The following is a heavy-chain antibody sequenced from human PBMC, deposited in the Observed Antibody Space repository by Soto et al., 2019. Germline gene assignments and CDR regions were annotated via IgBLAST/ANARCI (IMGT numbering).Heavy chain of an antibody. Sequence: PSETLSLTCTVPGGSINSGGYCWSWIRQHPGKGLDWIGCISYGGSTSYNPSLKSRVTISVDTSKNQFSLRLTSVTAGDTAVYYCARGRCIGTTCPYFDYWGQGILVTVSS. D-gene: IGHD2-2*01. CDR1: GGSINSGGYC. CDR3: ARGRCIGTTCPYFDY. V-gene: IGHV4-31*03. CDR2: ISYGGST. J-gene: IGHJ4*02.